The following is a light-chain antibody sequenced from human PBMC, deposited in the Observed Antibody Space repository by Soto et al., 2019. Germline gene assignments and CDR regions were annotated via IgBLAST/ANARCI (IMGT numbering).Light chain of an antibody. CDR3: QQYGSSGT. Sequence: EIVLTQSPGTLSLSPGERATLSCRASQSVSNNYLAWYQQKPGQAPRLLIYGASNRATGIPDRFSGIGSGTDFTLNIRRLEPEYFGVYYFQQYGSSGTFAQETKVEIK. J-gene: IGKJ1*01. CDR2: GAS. V-gene: IGKV3-20*01. CDR1: QSVSNNY.